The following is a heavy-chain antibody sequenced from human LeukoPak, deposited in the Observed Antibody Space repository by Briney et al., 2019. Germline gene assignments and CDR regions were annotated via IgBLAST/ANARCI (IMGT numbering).Heavy chain of an antibody. CDR1: GYTFTSYG. Sequence: ASVKVSCKASGYTFTSYGISWVRQAPGQGLEWMGWISAYNGNTNYAQKLQGRVTMTTDTSTSTAYMELRSLRSDDTAVYYCARQHDSSGFDAFDIWGQGTMVTVSS. CDR2: ISAYNGNT. J-gene: IGHJ3*02. V-gene: IGHV1-18*01. CDR3: ARQHDSSGFDAFDI. D-gene: IGHD3-22*01.